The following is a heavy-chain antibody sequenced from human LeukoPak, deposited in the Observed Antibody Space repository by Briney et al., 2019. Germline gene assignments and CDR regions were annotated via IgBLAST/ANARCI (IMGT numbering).Heavy chain of an antibody. CDR3: AKEGALPLYDAFDI. V-gene: IGHV3-23*01. Sequence: GGSLRLSYAASGFTVSSNYMSWVRQAPGKGLEWVSAISGSGGSTYYADSVKGRFTISRVHSKNTLYLQMNSLRAEDTAVYYCAKEGALPLYDAFDIWGQGTMVTVSS. CDR1: GFTVSSNY. CDR2: ISGSGGST. J-gene: IGHJ3*02.